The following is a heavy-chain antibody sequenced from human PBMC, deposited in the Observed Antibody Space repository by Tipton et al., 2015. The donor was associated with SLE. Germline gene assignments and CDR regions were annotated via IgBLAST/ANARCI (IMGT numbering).Heavy chain of an antibody. CDR2: IRADGSNK. CDR3: AGGTGAYFDH. Sequence: GSLRLSCAASGFTYSGYAMHWVHQAPGKGLEWVAFIRADGSNKDYADSVKGRFTISRDNSKNTLYLQMNRLRVEDTAVYYCAGGTGAYFDHWGQGTLVTVSS. CDR1: GFTYSGYA. D-gene: IGHD3-16*01. V-gene: IGHV3-30*02. J-gene: IGHJ4*02.